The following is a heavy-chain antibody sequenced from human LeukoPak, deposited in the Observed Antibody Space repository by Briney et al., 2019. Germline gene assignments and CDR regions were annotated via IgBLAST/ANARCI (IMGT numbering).Heavy chain of an antibody. CDR3: ARHGAIVLRANWFDP. J-gene: IGHJ5*02. D-gene: IGHD2-8*01. CDR2: IYHSGST. Sequence: SETLSLTRAVSGYSISSGYYWGWIRQPPEKGLEWIGSIYHSGSTYYNPSLKSRVTISVDTSKNQFSLKLSSVTAADTAVYYCARHGAIVLRANWFDPWGQGTLVTVSS. CDR1: GYSISSGYY. V-gene: IGHV4-38-2*01.